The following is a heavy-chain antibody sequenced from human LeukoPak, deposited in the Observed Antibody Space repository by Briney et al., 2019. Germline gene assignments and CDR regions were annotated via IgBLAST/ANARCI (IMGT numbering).Heavy chain of an antibody. Sequence: GGSLRLSCAASGFTFRDYAMTWVRQAPGKGLEWVSSISRSGDSTHYADSVKGRFIISRDNYKKTLFLQMDRLRAEDTAGYDFAKVLHGLGGSVSYHPSYYYGLDIWGQGATVTVSS. CDR1: GFTFRDYA. D-gene: IGHD3-10*01. CDR2: ISRSGDST. CDR3: AKVLHGLGGSVSYHPSYYYGLDI. J-gene: IGHJ6*02. V-gene: IGHV3-23*01.